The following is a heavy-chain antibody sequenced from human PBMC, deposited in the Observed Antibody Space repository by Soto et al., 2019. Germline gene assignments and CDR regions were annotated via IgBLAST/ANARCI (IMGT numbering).Heavy chain of an antibody. D-gene: IGHD3-10*01. CDR3: AREVQVHTPAFVY. CDR2: ISPMFGAA. Sequence: QVQLVQSGAEMKKPGSSVKVSCQSSGGTFNTYAMNWVRQAPGQGPEWLGDISPMFGAANYAPKFQGRVTINADESTGTAYMQLSRFTSAYPALNFCAREVQVHTPAFVYWGQGTLVTVSS. CDR1: GGTFNTYA. J-gene: IGHJ4*02. V-gene: IGHV1-69*19.